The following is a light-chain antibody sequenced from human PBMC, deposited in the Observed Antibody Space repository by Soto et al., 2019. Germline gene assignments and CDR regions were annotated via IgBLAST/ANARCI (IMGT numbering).Light chain of an antibody. CDR3: LQHNHFPWT. CDR1: QGIRKD. J-gene: IGKJ1*01. V-gene: IGKV1-17*01. CDR2: GAS. Sequence: QMTQSPSSLSASVGDSVIITCRASQGIRKDLGWYQQKPGKAPQRLIYGASFLHTGVPSRFSGSGSGTEFTLTISSLQPEDFATYFCLQHNHFPWTFGQGTKVDIK.